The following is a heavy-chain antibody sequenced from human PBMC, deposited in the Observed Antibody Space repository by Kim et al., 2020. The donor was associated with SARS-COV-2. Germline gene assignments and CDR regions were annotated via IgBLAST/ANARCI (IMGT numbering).Heavy chain of an antibody. V-gene: IGHV3-23*01. D-gene: IGHD1-26*01. J-gene: IGHJ4*02. Sequence: YADSVQGRFTISRDNSNNTLFLQMSSLTAADTAVYYCTKDRATTYPHFFEYWGQGILVTVSS. CDR3: TKDRATTYPHFFEY.